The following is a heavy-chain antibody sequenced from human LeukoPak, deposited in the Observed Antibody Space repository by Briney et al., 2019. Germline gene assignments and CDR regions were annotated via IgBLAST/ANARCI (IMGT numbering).Heavy chain of an antibody. CDR3: TRDDSYNRFDH. D-gene: IGHD5-24*01. CDR1: GYTFTGYY. CDR2: INPNSGGT. V-gene: IGHV1-2*02. J-gene: IGHJ4*02. Sequence: GASVRVSCKASGYTFTGYYMHWVRQAPGQGREWMGWINPNSGGTNYAQKFQGRVTMTRDTSISTAYMELSRLRSDDTAVYYCTRDDSYNRFDHWGQGTLVTVSS.